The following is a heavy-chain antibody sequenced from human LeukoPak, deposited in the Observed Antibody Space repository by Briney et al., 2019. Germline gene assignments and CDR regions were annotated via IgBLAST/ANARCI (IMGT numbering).Heavy chain of an antibody. CDR2: ISGSGGST. CDR3: ARVTYGSGTYGAFDY. V-gene: IGHV3-23*01. Sequence: GGSLRLSCAASGFTFSSSAMSWVRQAPGKGLEWVSSISGSGGSTYYADSVKGRFTISRDNSKNTLYLQMNSLRAEDTAVYYCARVTYGSGTYGAFDYWGQGTLVTVSS. D-gene: IGHD3-10*01. CDR1: GFTFSSSA. J-gene: IGHJ4*02.